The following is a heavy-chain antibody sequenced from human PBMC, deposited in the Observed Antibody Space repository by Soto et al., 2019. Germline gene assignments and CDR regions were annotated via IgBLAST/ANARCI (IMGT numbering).Heavy chain of an antibody. V-gene: IGHV6-1*01. CDR3: ARGSWDDVSGHYYMDV. D-gene: IGHD5-12*01. J-gene: IGHJ6*03. CDR2: TYYKSKWFN. CDR1: GDSVSSNSAG. Sequence: SQTLSLPCAISGDSVSSNSAGWNWVRQTPSRGLEWLGRTYYKSKWFNNYAVSVKSRITINPDTSQNQFSLHLDSVTPEDTAVYFCARGSWDDVSGHYYMDVWGKGTTVTVSS.